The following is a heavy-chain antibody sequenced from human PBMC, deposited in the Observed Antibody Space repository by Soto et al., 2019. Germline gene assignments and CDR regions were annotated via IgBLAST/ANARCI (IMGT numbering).Heavy chain of an antibody. V-gene: IGHV4-30-2*01. J-gene: IGHJ5*02. CDR1: GGSISSGGNS. Sequence: SETLSLTCALSGGSISSGGNSWSWIRQPPGTGLEWIGYIYHSGSTYYNPSLKSRVTISVDRSKNQFSLKLGSVTAADTAVYYCASVLGYCSSTSCSAFDPWGQGTLVTVSS. CDR2: IYHSGST. CDR3: ASVLGYCSSTSCSAFDP. D-gene: IGHD2-2*01.